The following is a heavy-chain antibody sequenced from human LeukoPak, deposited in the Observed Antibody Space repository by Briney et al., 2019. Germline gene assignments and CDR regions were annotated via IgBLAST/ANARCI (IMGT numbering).Heavy chain of an antibody. CDR3: ARHPAIYYDSLGEFDY. J-gene: IGHJ4*02. CDR1: GGPISNYY. D-gene: IGHD3-22*01. Sequence: SETLSLTCTVSGGPISNYYWSWIRQPPGKGLEWIGYILDSGDSDYNPSLKSRVTISMDTSKNQFSLRLTSVTATDTAVYYCARHPAIYYDSLGEFDYWGQGTLVTVYS. V-gene: IGHV4-59*08. CDR2: ILDSGDS.